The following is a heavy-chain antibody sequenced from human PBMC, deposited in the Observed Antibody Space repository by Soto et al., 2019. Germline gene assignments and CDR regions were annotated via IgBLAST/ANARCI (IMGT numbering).Heavy chain of an antibody. CDR2: IIGSGGST. Sequence: GGSLRLSCAASGFTFSSCAMGWVRQAPGKGLEWVSDIIGSGGSTYYADSVKGRFTISRDNSKSTLYLQMNSLRDDDTAVYYCARNRGYTYGFDFWGQGALVTVSS. CDR1: GFTFSSCA. V-gene: IGHV3-23*01. D-gene: IGHD5-18*01. J-gene: IGHJ4*02. CDR3: ARNRGYTYGFDF.